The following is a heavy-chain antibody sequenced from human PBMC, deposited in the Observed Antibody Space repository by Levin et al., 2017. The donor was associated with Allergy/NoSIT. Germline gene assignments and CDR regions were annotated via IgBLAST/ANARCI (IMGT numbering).Heavy chain of an antibody. V-gene: IGHV4-4*02. CDR2: IYHSGST. CDR3: ARKEYRDYGRFDP. CDR1: GGSISSSNW. Sequence: SETLSLTCAVSGGSISSSNWWSWVRQPPGKGLEWIGEIYHSGSTNYNPSLKSRVTISVDKSKNQFSLNLSSVTAADTAVYYCARKEYRDYGRFDPWGQGTLVTVSS. J-gene: IGHJ5*02. D-gene: IGHD4-17*01.